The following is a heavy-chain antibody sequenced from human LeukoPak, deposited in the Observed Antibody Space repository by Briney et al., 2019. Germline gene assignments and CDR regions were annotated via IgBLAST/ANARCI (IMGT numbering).Heavy chain of an antibody. CDR1: GGSISSYY. D-gene: IGHD3-22*01. CDR3: ARALRGDYYDSSGYYSRGVLQH. V-gene: IGHV4-59*01. CDR2: IYYSGST. Sequence: PSETLSLTCTVSGGSISSYYWSWIRQPPGKGLEWIGYIYYSGSTNYNPSLKSRVTISVDTSKNQFSLKLSSVTAADTAVYYCARALRGDYYDSSGYYSRGVLQHWGQGTLVTVSS. J-gene: IGHJ1*01.